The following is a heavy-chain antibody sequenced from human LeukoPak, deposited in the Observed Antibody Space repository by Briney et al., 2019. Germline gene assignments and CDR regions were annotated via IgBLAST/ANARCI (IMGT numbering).Heavy chain of an antibody. CDR2: IYTSGST. V-gene: IGHV4-4*07. CDR1: GGSICSYY. CDR3: AREPHSSGWYRDAFDI. Sequence: SETLSLTCTVSGGSICSYYWSWIRQPAGKGLEWIGRIYTSGSTNYNPSLKSRVTMSVDTSKNQFSLKLSSVTAADTAVYYCAREPHSSGWYRDAFDIWGQGTMVTVSS. J-gene: IGHJ3*02. D-gene: IGHD6-19*01.